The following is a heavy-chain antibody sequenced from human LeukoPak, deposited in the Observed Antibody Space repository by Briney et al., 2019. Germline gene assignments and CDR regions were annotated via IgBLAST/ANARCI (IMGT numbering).Heavy chain of an antibody. D-gene: IGHD2-2*01. CDR3: AKVIRWRAYCSSTSCYRGLDY. J-gene: IGHJ4*02. V-gene: IGHV3-9*01. CDR1: GFTFDDYA. CDR2: ISWNSGSI. Sequence: GRSLRLSCAASGFTFDDYAMHWVRQAPGKGLEWVSGISWNSGSIGYADSVKGRFTISRDNAKNSLYLQMNSLRAEDTALYYCAKVIRWRAYCSSTSCYRGLDYWGQGTLVTVSS.